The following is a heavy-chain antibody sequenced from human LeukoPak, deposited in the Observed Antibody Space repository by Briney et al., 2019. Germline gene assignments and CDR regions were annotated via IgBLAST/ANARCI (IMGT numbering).Heavy chain of an antibody. J-gene: IGHJ3*02. CDR2: IIPIFGTA. D-gene: IGHD5-12*01. CDR1: GGTFSSYA. Sequence: SVKVSCKASGGTFSSYAISWVRQAPGQGLEWMGGIIPIFGTAKYAQKLQDRVTITADESTNTVYMELSSLRSEDTAVYYCARPELRGYSGYVPLSDAFDIWGQGTMVTISS. V-gene: IGHV1-69*13. CDR3: ARPELRGYSGYVPLSDAFDI.